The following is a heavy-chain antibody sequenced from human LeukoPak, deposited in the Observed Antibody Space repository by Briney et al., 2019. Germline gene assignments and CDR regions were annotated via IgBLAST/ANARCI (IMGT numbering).Heavy chain of an antibody. V-gene: IGHV4-4*07. CDR3: ARHPPYCSGGSCIDY. D-gene: IGHD2-15*01. J-gene: IGHJ4*02. Sequence: SETLSLTCTVSGGSISSYYWNWIRQPAGKGLEWVGRIYTSGSTNYNPSLKSRVSMSVDTSKNQFSLKLSSVTAADTAVYYCARHPPYCSGGSCIDYWGQGTLVTVSS. CDR2: IYTSGST. CDR1: GGSISSYY.